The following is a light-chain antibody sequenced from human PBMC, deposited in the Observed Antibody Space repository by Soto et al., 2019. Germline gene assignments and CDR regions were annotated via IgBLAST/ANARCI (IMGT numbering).Light chain of an antibody. CDR3: SSYTSSGTYV. CDR1: STDVGGYKY. Sequence: QSALTQPASVSGSPGQSIAISCTGTSTDVGGYKYVSWYQQHPAKAPKLIIYEVSSRPSGVSDRFSGAKSGNTASLTISGLQAEDEADYYCSSYTSSGTYVFGTGTKLTVL. V-gene: IGLV2-14*01. J-gene: IGLJ1*01. CDR2: EVS.